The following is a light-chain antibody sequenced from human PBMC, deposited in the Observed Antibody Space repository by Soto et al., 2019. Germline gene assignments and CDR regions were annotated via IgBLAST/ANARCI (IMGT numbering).Light chain of an antibody. J-gene: IGKJ4*01. CDR3: QQYNTYPLT. CDR2: KAS. V-gene: IGKV1-5*03. CDR1: ESISSW. Sequence: DIQMTQSPSTLSASVGDRVSITCWASESISSWLAWYQQKPGKAPKLLINKASNLESGVPSRFSGSGSGTDFTLTISSLQPDDFATYYCQQYNTYPLTFGGGTKVEIK.